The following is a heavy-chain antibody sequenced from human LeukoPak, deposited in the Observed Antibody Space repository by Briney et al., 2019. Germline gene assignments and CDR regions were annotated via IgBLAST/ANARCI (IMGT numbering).Heavy chain of an antibody. Sequence: GEPLKISCKGSGYSFTYWIGWVRQMPGKGLEWMGIIYSGDSHTKYSPSFQGQVTISADKSISTAYLQWSSLKASDTAMYYCARLQMARSPTYAFDIWGQGTTVTVSS. J-gene: IGHJ3*02. D-gene: IGHD5-24*01. CDR2: IYSGDSHT. CDR3: ARLQMARSPTYAFDI. CDR1: GYSFTYW. V-gene: IGHV5-51*01.